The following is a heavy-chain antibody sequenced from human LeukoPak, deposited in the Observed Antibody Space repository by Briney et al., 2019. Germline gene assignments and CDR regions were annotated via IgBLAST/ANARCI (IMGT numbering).Heavy chain of an antibody. CDR2: ISTYNGNT. J-gene: IGHJ4*02. Sequence: ASVKVSCKTSGYSFTAFYIHWVRQAPGQGLEWMGWISTYNGNTNYAQKFQGRVTMTTDTSTSTAYMELRSLRSDDTAVYYCARAPSGSSGWYVVHWGQGTLVIVSS. D-gene: IGHD6-19*01. V-gene: IGHV1-18*04. CDR1: GYSFTAFY. CDR3: ARAPSGSSGWYVVH.